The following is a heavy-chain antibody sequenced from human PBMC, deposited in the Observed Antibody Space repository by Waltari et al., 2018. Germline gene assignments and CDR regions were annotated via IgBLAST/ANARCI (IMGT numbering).Heavy chain of an antibody. CDR2: INAVNGNT. CDR1: GYTFTSYA. V-gene: IGHV1-3*01. J-gene: IGHJ4*02. D-gene: IGHD6-19*01. CDR3: ASLPYSSGWYSFDY. Sequence: QVQLVQSGAEVKKPGASVKVSCKASGYTFTSYAMHWVRQAPGQRLEWMGWINAVNGNTKDSQKFQGRVTITRDTSASTAYMELSSLRSEDTAVYYCASLPYSSGWYSFDYWGQGTLVTVSS.